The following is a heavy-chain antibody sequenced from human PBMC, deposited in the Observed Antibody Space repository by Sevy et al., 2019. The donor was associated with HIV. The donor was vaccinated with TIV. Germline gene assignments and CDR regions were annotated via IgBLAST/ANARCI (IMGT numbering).Heavy chain of an antibody. D-gene: IGHD6-13*01. CDR3: ARHRVSPDY. CDR1: GGSFSGYY. Sequence: SETLSLTCAVYGGSFSGYYWSWIRQPPGKGLEWIGEINHSGSTNYNPSLKSRVTTSLDTSKNQFSLKLSSVTAADTAVYYCARHRVSPDYWGQGTLVTVSS. CDR2: INHSGST. V-gene: IGHV4-34*01. J-gene: IGHJ4*02.